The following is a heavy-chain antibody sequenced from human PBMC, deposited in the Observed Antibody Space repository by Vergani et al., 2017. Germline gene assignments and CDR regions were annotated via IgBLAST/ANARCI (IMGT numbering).Heavy chain of an antibody. Sequence: QVQLVQSGAEVGKPGASVKISCKASGYTFTAYYIHWVRQAPEQGLEWVGVISPDGFSTFYAQKFQGRVTITRDTSTSTVYVEVTSLRSDDKDVYYCAREPPLTGFFDYWGQGTLVTVSS. J-gene: IGHJ4*02. CDR3: AREPPLTGFFDY. CDR1: GYTFTAYY. D-gene: IGHD3-9*01. CDR2: ISPDGFST. V-gene: IGHV1-46*03.